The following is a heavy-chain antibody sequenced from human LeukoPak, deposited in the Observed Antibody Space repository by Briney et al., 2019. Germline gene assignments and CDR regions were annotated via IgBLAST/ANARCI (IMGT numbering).Heavy chain of an antibody. J-gene: IGHJ3*02. CDR1: GYSISTGYY. V-gene: IGHV4-38-2*02. D-gene: IGHD3-22*01. CDR2: FYHGGST. Sequence: SETLSLTCTVSGYSISTGYYWDWIRPPPGKGLEWIGTFYHGGSTYYNPSLKSRVTISVDTSKNQFSLNLTSVTAADTAIYYCARRRAHYYDSSGYYSRPQKTFDIWGQGTMVTVSS. CDR3: ARRRAHYYDSSGYYSRPQKTFDI.